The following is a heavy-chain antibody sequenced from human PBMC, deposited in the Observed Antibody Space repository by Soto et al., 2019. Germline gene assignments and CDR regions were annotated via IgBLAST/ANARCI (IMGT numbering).Heavy chain of an antibody. D-gene: IGHD2-8*02. Sequence: EVQLLESGGGLVQPGGSLRLSCTDSGFTFSNYAMSWVRQAPGKGLEWVSSVSDTGATRYFADSVKGRFTISRDNSKNTLYLQMNSLRAEDTAIYYCARRPGPRLWYFDLWGRGALVTVSS. V-gene: IGHV3-23*01. CDR1: GFTFSNYA. CDR3: ARRPGPRLWYFDL. J-gene: IGHJ2*01. CDR2: VSDTGATR.